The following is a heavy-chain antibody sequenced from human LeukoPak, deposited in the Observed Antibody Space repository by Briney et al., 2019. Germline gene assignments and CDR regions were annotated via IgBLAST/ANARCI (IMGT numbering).Heavy chain of an antibody. CDR2: ISGSGGSA. CDR3: AKAPPTNYDILTGYYDRVYYYMDV. Sequence: GGSLRLSCAASGFTFSSYGMSWVRQAPGKGLEWVSAISGSGGSAYYADSVKGRFTISRDNSKNTLYLQMNSLRAEDTAVYYCAKAPPTNYDILTGYYDRVYYYMDVWGKGTTVTVSS. D-gene: IGHD3-9*01. V-gene: IGHV3-23*01. J-gene: IGHJ6*03. CDR1: GFTFSSYG.